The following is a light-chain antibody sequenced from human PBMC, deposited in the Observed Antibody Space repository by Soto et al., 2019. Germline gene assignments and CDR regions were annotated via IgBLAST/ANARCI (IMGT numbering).Light chain of an antibody. J-gene: IGKJ1*01. V-gene: IGKV1-5*01. CDR3: QQYNSYSFTWT. Sequence: DIQMTQSPSTLSAFVGDRVTITCRASQSIGRWLAWYQQKPGKAPKLLIYDASSLESGVPSRFSGSGSGTDFTLTISSLQPDDFATYYCQQYNSYSFTWTFGQGTKVDIK. CDR1: QSIGRW. CDR2: DAS.